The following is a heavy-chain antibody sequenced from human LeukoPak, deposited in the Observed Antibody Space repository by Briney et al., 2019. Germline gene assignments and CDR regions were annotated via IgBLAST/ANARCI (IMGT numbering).Heavy chain of an antibody. J-gene: IGHJ4*02. D-gene: IGHD6-19*01. CDR3: ASSGWYEGGVY. V-gene: IGHV4-39*02. Sequence: PSGTLSLTCTVSGGSISNTNYYWGWIRQPPGKGLEWIGTIYYSGSTYYNPSLKSRVTISVDTSKNHFSLKLSSVTAADTAVYYCASSGWYEGGVYWGQGTLVTVSS. CDR1: GGSISNTNYY. CDR2: IYYSGST.